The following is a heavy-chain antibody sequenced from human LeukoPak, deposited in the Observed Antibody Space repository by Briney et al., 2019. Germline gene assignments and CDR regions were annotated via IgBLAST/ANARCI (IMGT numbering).Heavy chain of an antibody. CDR3: ARASRGNWFDP. CDR2: ISGGGGST. Sequence: GGSLRLSCAASGFSFSSYAMSWVRQAPGKGLEWVSDISGGGGSTNYGDSVKGRFTISRDNSKNTVYLQMNSLRGEDTAVYYCARASRGNWFDPWGQGTLVTVSS. D-gene: IGHD3-10*01. CDR1: GFSFSSYA. J-gene: IGHJ5*02. V-gene: IGHV3-23*01.